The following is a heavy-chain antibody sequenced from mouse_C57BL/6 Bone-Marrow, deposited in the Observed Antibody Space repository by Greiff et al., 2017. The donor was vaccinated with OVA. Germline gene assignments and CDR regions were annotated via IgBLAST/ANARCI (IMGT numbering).Heavy chain of an antibody. CDR1: GYTFTDYY. D-gene: IGHD4-1*01. V-gene: IGHV1-19*01. CDR3: ARGGWDGIDY. CDR2: INPYNGGT. J-gene: IGHJ2*01. Sequence: EVQGVESGPVLVKPGASVKMSCKASGYTFTDYYMNWVKQSHGKSLEWIGVINPYNGGTSYNQKFKGKATLTVDKSSSTAYMELNSLTSEDSAVYYCARGGWDGIDYWGQGTTLTVSS.